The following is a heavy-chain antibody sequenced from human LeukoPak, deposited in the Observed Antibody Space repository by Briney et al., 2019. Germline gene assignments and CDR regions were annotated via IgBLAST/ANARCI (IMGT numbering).Heavy chain of an antibody. D-gene: IGHD6-13*01. V-gene: IGHV4-59*08. Sequence: PSETLSLTCTVSGGSISSYYWSWIRQPPGKGLEWIGYLYYSGSTNYNPSLKSRVTISVDTSKNQFSLKLSSVTAADTAVYYCARQDVYSSSWTDYYYYMDVWGKGTTVTVSS. CDR3: ARQDVYSSSWTDYYYYMDV. J-gene: IGHJ6*03. CDR2: LYYSGST. CDR1: GGSISSYY.